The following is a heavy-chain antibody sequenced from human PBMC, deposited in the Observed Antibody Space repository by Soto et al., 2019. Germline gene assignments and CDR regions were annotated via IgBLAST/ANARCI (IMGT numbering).Heavy chain of an antibody. CDR3: ARGYHGYKYDY. CDR2: INHSGGT. V-gene: IGHV4-34*01. D-gene: IGHD5-12*01. J-gene: IGHJ4*02. CDR1: GGSFSGYY. Sequence: PSETLSLTCAVYGGSFSGYYWSWIRQTPGKGLEWIGEINHSGGTNYNPSLKSRVTISVDTSKNQFSLRLSSVTAADTAVYYCARGYHGYKYDYWGQGTLVTVSS.